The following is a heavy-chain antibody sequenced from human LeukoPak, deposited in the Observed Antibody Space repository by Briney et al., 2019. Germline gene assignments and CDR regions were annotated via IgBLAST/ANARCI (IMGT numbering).Heavy chain of an antibody. D-gene: IGHD3-22*01. V-gene: IGHV3-48*03. CDR2: ISSSGSTI. CDR1: GFTFSSYE. J-gene: IGHJ4*02. Sequence: GGSLRLSCAASGFTFSSYEMNWVRQAPGKGLEWVSYISSSGSTIYYADSVKGRFTISRDNAKNSLYLQMNSLRAEDTAVYYCAKEGRSSGLDYWGQGTLVTVSS. CDR3: AKEGRSSGLDY.